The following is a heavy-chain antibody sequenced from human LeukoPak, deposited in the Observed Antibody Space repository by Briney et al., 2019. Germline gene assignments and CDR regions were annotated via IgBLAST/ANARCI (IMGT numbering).Heavy chain of an antibody. D-gene: IGHD5-24*01. CDR1: GFTVSGNY. CDR2: LYSGGST. CDR3: ASRDKGYYYGMDV. J-gene: IGHJ6*04. V-gene: IGHV3-66*01. Sequence: GGSLRLSCAASGFTVSGNYMSWVRQAPGKGLEWVSLLYSGGSTYYADSVKGRFSISRDNSKNTLYLQMNSVRAEDTAVYYCASRDKGYYYGMDVWSEGTTLTVSS.